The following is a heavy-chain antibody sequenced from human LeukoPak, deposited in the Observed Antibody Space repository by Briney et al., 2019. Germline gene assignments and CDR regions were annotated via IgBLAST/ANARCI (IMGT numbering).Heavy chain of an antibody. CDR1: TFTFSTYA. CDR3: AKDYGSGSYYNGVYFDY. J-gene: IGHJ4*02. V-gene: IGHV3-23*01. Sequence: GGSLRLSCTASTFTFSTYAMSWVRQSPGKGLEWVSTVSGSGDSTYYADSVKGRFTISRDNSKNTLYLQMNSLRDEDTAVYYCAKDYGSGSYYNGVYFDYWGQGTLVTVSS. D-gene: IGHD3-10*01. CDR2: VSGSGDST.